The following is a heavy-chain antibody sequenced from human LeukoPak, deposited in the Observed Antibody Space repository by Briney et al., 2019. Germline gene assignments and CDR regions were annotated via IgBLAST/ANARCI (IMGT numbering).Heavy chain of an antibody. Sequence: GGSLRLSCAASGLTFSSYAMSWVRQAPGKGLEWVSAISGSGGSTYYADSVKGRFTISRDNSKNTLYLQMNSLRAEDTAVYSCAKDHSYYYASSGYYDYWGQGTLVTVSS. V-gene: IGHV3-23*01. CDR1: GLTFSSYA. J-gene: IGHJ4*02. CDR3: AKDHSYYYASSGYYDY. CDR2: ISGSGGST. D-gene: IGHD3-22*01.